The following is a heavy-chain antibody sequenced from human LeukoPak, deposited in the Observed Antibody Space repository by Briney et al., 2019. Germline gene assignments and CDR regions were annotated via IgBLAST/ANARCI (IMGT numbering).Heavy chain of an antibody. CDR3: ARDRVTIFGVVIIGHDAFDI. CDR1: GGTFSSYA. Sequence: SVKVSCKASGGTFSSYAISWVRQAPGQGLEWKGRIIPILGIANYAQKFQGRVTITADKSTSTAYMELSSLRSEDTAVYYCARDRVTIFGVVIIGHDAFDIWGQGTMVTVSS. CDR2: IIPILGIA. J-gene: IGHJ3*02. D-gene: IGHD3-3*01. V-gene: IGHV1-69*04.